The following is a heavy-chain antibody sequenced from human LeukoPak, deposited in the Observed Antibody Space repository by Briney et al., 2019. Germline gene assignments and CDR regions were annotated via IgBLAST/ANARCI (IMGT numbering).Heavy chain of an antibody. J-gene: IGHJ4*02. CDR1: GFTFSSYG. CDR3: AKEKPPMVPINLYYFDY. Sequence: GGSLRLSCAASGFTFSSYGMHWVRQASGKGLEWVAVISYDGSNKYYADSVKGRFTISRDNSKNTLYLQMNSLRAEDTAVYYCAKEKPPMVPINLYYFDYWGQGTLVTVSS. D-gene: IGHD3-10*01. CDR2: ISYDGSNK. V-gene: IGHV3-30*18.